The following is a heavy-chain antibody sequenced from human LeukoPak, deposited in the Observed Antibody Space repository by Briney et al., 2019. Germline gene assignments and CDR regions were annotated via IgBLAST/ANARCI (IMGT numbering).Heavy chain of an antibody. D-gene: IGHD3-10*01. CDR3: ARSERGVRGVTIKFYY. J-gene: IGHJ4*02. CDR1: CGSLRGYY. V-gene: IGHV4-34*01. Sequence: SETLSLTCALYCGSLRGYYWSWIRQPPGXGREWIGEINHSGSTNYNPSLKSRVTISVDTSKNQFSLKLSSVTAADTAVYYCARSERGVRGVTIKFYYWGQGTLVTVSS. CDR2: INHSGST.